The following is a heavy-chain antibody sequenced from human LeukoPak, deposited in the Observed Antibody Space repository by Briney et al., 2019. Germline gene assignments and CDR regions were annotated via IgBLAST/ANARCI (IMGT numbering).Heavy chain of an antibody. CDR3: ARVDLLTGYYFFDY. J-gene: IGHJ4*02. CDR2: IRGDNGNT. V-gene: IGHV1-18*01. CDR1: GYTFSNYG. Sequence: ASVKVSCKASGYTFSNYGISWVRQAPGQGLEWVGWIRGDNGNTNYAQKFQGRVTMTTETATSTAYMELGSLGSDETAVYYCARVDLLTGYYFFDYWGQGTLVTVSS. D-gene: IGHD3-9*01.